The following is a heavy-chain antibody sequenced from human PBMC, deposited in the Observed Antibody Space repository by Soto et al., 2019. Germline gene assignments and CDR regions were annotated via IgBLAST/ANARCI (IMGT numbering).Heavy chain of an antibody. CDR3: ASSDSSGYYYSLYYYGMHV. V-gene: IGHV1-18*01. Sequence: QVQLVQSGAEVKKPGASVKVSCKASGYTFTSYGISWVRQAPGQGLEWMGWISAYNGNTNYAQKLQGRVTMTTDTSTSTAYMELRSLRSDDTAVYYCASSDSSGYYYSLYYYGMHVWGQGTTVTVSS. J-gene: IGHJ6*02. D-gene: IGHD3-22*01. CDR2: ISAYNGNT. CDR1: GYTFTSYG.